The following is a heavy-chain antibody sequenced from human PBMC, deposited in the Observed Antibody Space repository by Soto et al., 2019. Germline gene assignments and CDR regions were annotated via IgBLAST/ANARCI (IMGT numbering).Heavy chain of an antibody. J-gene: IGHJ4*02. V-gene: IGHV4-31*03. CDR2: IYYSGNT. Sequence: QVQLQESGPGLVKPSQTLSLTCTVSGGSISSGGYYWSWIRQHPGKGLEWIGYIYYSGNTYYNPTLKSRVSISVDTSNIHFALKLSSVTAADTAMYYCARGVIHWGQGTLVTVSS. D-gene: IGHD4-4*01. CDR1: GGSISSGGYY. CDR3: ARGVIH.